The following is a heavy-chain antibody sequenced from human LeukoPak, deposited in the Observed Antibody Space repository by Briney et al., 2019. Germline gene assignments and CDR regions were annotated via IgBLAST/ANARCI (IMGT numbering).Heavy chain of an antibody. CDR2: ISSSSSYT. CDR3: ARGWSATDY. D-gene: IGHD5-24*01. V-gene: IGHV3-21*05. J-gene: IGHJ4*02. Sequence: GGSLRLSCAASGLRFGSYWMNWVRQAPGKGLEWVSYISSSSSYTKYADSVKGRFTISRDNAKNSLYLQMNSLRAEDTAVYYCARGWSATDYWGQGTLVTVSS. CDR1: GLRFGSYW.